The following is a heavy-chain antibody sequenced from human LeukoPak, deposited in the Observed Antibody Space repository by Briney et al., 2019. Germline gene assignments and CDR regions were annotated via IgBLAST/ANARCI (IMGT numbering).Heavy chain of an antibody. D-gene: IGHD6-19*01. CDR3: AKASSGRNAFDI. J-gene: IGHJ3*02. CDR1: GFTFSSYA. V-gene: IGHV3-23*01. CDR2: ISGSGGST. Sequence: GGSLRLSCAASGFTFSSYAMSWVRQAPGKGLEWISAISGSGGSTYYADSVKGRFTISRDNSKNTLYLQMNSLRAEDTAVYYCAKASSGRNAFDIWGQGTMVTVSS.